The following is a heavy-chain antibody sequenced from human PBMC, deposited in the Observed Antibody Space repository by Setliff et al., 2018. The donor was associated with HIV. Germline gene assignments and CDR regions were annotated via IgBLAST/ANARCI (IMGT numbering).Heavy chain of an antibody. Sequence: SETLSLTCSVSGGSTTGYHWNWIRQPAGKGLEWIGRMYYTGNTDYNPSLKSRVIMSIDTSKDQFSLNLNSVTAADTAVYYRARSIYGSRTYPLDIWGQGILVTVSS. CDR1: GGSTTGYH. CDR2: MYYTGNT. V-gene: IGHV4-4*07. J-gene: IGHJ4*02. CDR3: ARSIYGSRTYPLDI. D-gene: IGHD3-10*01.